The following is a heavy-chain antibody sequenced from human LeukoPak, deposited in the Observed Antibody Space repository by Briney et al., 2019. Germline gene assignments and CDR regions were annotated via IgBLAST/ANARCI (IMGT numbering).Heavy chain of an antibody. Sequence: GGSLRLSCAASGFTVSYNYMSWVRQAPGKGLEWVSVIYSGGSTYYADSVKGRFTISRDNSKNTLYLQMNSLRAEDTAVYYCARTYYYDSSGYYFDYWGQGTLVTVSS. D-gene: IGHD3-22*01. J-gene: IGHJ4*02. CDR2: IYSGGST. V-gene: IGHV3-53*01. CDR1: GFTVSYNY. CDR3: ARTYYYDSSGYYFDY.